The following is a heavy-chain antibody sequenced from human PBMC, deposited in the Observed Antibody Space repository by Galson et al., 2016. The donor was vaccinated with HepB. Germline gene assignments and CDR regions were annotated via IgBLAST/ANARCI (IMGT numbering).Heavy chain of an antibody. J-gene: IGHJ3*02. CDR3: ATEGGDSDYLGSDNPGGAFDI. Sequence: SLRLSCAASGFAVANKSVSRVRQAPGTGLEWVSNIYIGGHRRYADSVKGSFTISRDHSENTLYLQMTSLRVEDTALYYCATEGGDSDYLGSDNPGGAFDIWGHGTMVTVSS. V-gene: IGHV3-66*01. D-gene: IGHD3-10*01. CDR2: IYIGGHR. CDR1: GFAVANKS.